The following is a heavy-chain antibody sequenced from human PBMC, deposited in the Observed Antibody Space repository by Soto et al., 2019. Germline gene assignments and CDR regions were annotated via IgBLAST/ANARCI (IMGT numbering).Heavy chain of an antibody. CDR2: IDHSGFA. CDR1: GGSFTAYH. CDR3: ARGRSMDV. J-gene: IGHJ6*02. Sequence: QVQLQQWGAGRLKPSETLSLTCGLYGGSFTAYHWSWIRQPPGKGLEWIGEIDHSGFANYNPSLKSRVTISRDTSIGQFSLKVNSVTAADTAVYYCARGRSMDVWGQGTTVTVSS. V-gene: IGHV4-34*01.